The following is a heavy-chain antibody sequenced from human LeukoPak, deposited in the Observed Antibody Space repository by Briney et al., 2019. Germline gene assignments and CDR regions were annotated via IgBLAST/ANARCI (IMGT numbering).Heavy chain of an antibody. J-gene: IGHJ5*02. Sequence: PGGSLRLSCAASGFTFSSYAMGWVRQAPGKGLEWVSSISGSGGSTYYADSVKGRFTISRDNSKNTLYLQMNSLRAEDTAVYYCAKDRIAAAGTDWFDPWGQGTLVTVSS. CDR1: GFTFSSYA. V-gene: IGHV3-23*01. CDR3: AKDRIAAAGTDWFDP. CDR2: ISGSGGST. D-gene: IGHD6-13*01.